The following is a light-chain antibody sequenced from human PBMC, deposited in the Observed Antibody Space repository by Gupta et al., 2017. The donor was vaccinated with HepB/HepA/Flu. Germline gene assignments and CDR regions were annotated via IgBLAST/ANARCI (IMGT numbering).Light chain of an antibody. CDR2: NNN. V-gene: IGLV1-44*01. CDR1: SSNIGSNT. Sequence: RVTISCSGSSSNIGSNTVNWYQQLPGTAPKLLIYNNNQRPSGVPDRFSGSKSGTSASLAISGLQSEDEADYYCATWDDNLNAVCGGGTKLTV. J-gene: IGLJ3*02. CDR3: ATWDDNLNAV.